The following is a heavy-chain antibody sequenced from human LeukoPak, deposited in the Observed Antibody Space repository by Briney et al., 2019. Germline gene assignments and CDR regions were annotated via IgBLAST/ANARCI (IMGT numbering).Heavy chain of an antibody. J-gene: IGHJ4*02. CDR2: IWYDGSNK. CDR3: ARGLVAGKGDLDS. Sequence: GGSLRLSCAASGFTFNTYAMSWVRQAPGKGLEWVAVIWYDGSNKYYADSVKGRFTISRDNSKNTLHLQMNSLRAEDTAVYYCARGLVAGKGDLDSWGQGTLVTVSS. CDR1: GFTFNTYA. D-gene: IGHD6-19*01. V-gene: IGHV3-33*08.